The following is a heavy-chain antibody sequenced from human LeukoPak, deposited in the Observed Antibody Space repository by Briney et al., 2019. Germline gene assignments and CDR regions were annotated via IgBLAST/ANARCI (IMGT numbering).Heavy chain of an antibody. Sequence: GGSLRLSCAASAFTFYTYSMNWVRQPPGKGLEWLSYISSSSSTIYYADSVKGRFTISRDNAKNSLYLQMNSLRDEDTAVYYCARGASRGFDYWGQGTLVTVSS. D-gene: IGHD5-24*01. V-gene: IGHV3-48*02. CDR2: ISSSSSTI. CDR1: AFTFYTYS. CDR3: ARGASRGFDY. J-gene: IGHJ4*02.